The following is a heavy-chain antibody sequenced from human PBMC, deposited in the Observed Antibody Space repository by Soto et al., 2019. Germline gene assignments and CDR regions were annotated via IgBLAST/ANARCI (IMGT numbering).Heavy chain of an antibody. CDR3: ARDRCSSTSCYPNWFDP. J-gene: IGHJ5*02. CDR2: IYYSGST. V-gene: IGHV4-59*01. Sequence: SETLSLTCTVSGGSISSYYWSWIRQPPGKGLEWIGYIYYSGSTNYNPSLKSQVTISVDTSKNQFSLKLSSVTAADTAVYYCARDRCSSTSCYPNWFDPWGQGTLVTVSS. CDR1: GGSISSYY. D-gene: IGHD2-2*01.